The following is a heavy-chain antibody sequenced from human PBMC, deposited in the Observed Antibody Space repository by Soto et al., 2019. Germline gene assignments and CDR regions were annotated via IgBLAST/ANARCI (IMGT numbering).Heavy chain of an antibody. V-gene: IGHV4-4*02. J-gene: IGHJ6*02. CDR3: ARDDRFYYYYGMDV. Sequence: SETLSLTCAVSGGSRSSSNWWNWVRQPPGKGLEWIGEIYHSGSTNYNPSLKSRVTISVDKSKNQFSLKLSSVTAADTAVYYCARDDRFYYYYGMDVWGQGTTVTVSS. CDR2: IYHSGST. CDR1: GGSRSSSNW.